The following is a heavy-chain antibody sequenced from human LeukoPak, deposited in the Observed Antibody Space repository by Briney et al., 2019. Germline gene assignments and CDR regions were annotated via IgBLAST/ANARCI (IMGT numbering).Heavy chain of an antibody. V-gene: IGHV1-18*01. CDR2: ISTSTINT. CDR3: ARASPTPGWGSGWYFDL. D-gene: IGHD6-19*01. CDR1: NYNFVNFG. J-gene: IGHJ2*01. Sequence: ASVKVSCKASNYNFVNFGISWVRQAPGQGLEWMGWISTSTINTNYAQKLQGRVTMTTDTSTSTAYMELRGLRSDDTAVYYCARASPTPGWGSGWYFDLWGRGTLVTVSS.